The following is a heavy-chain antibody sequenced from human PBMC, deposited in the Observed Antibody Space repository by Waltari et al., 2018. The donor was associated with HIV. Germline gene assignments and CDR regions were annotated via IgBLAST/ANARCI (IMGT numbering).Heavy chain of an antibody. CDR3: ARGKGGQQLVLVGFDWFDP. CDR2: INHSGST. CDR1: GGSYSGYY. D-gene: IGHD6-13*01. Sequence: QVQLQQWGAGLLKPSETLSLTCAVYGGSYSGYYWSWIRQPHGKGLECIGEINHSGSTNYNPSLKSRVTISVDTSKNQFSLKLSSVTAADTAVYYCARGKGGQQLVLVGFDWFDPWGQGTLVTVSS. J-gene: IGHJ5*02. V-gene: IGHV4-34*01.